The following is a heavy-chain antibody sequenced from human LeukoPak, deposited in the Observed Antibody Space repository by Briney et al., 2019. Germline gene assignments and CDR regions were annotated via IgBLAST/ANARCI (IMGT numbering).Heavy chain of an antibody. CDR3: ASASSHRIAAGGDY. J-gene: IGHJ4*02. D-gene: IGHD6-13*01. Sequence: GGSLRLSCAASGFTFSNYWMHWVRQAPGKGLVRVSRIYSDGSSRSYADSVKGRFTISRDNAKNTLYLQMNSLRAEDTAVYYCASASSHRIAAGGDYWGQGTLVTVSS. CDR2: IYSDGSSR. V-gene: IGHV3-74*01. CDR1: GFTFSNYW.